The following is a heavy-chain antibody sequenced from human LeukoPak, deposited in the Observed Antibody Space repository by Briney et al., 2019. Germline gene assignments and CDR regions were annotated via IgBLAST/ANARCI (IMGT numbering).Heavy chain of an antibody. Sequence: GGSLRLSCAASGFTFSSYAMSWVRQAPGKGLEWVSAISGSGGSTYYADSVKGRFTISRDNSKNTLYLQMNSLRAEDTAVYYCAKEKVPAAHNYYYYYGMDVSGQGTTVTVSS. V-gene: IGHV3-23*01. J-gene: IGHJ6*02. D-gene: IGHD2-2*01. CDR2: ISGSGGST. CDR1: GFTFSSYA. CDR3: AKEKVPAAHNYYYYYGMDV.